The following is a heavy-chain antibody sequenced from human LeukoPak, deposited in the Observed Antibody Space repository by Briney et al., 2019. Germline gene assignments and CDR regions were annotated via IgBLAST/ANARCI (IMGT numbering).Heavy chain of an antibody. CDR1: GGSFSGYY. D-gene: IGHD4-11*01. V-gene: IGHV4-34*01. Sequence: SETLSLTCAVYGGSFSGYYWSWIRQPPGKGLEWIGEINHSGSTNYNPSLKSRVTISVDTSKNQFSLKLSSVTAADTAVYYCARLDEAVTNAFDIWGQGTMVTVSS. J-gene: IGHJ3*02. CDR2: INHSGST. CDR3: ARLDEAVTNAFDI.